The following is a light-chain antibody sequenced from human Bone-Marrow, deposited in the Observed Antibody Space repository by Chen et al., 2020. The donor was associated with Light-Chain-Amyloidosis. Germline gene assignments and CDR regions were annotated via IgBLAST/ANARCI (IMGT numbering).Light chain of an antibody. CDR1: NIGSTS. J-gene: IGLJ3*02. Sequence: SYVLTQPSSVSVAPGQTATIACGGNNIGSTSVHWYQQTPGQAPLLVVYDYSDRPSGIPERLSGSNSGNTATLTISRVEAGDEADYYCQVCDRSSDRPVFGGGTKLTVL. V-gene: IGLV3-21*02. CDR3: QVCDRSSDRPV. CDR2: DYS.